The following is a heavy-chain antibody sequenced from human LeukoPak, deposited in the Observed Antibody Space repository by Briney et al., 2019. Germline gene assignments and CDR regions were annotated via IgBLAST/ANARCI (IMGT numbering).Heavy chain of an antibody. V-gene: IGHV1-46*01. J-gene: IGHJ4*02. CDR1: GYTFTIYY. CDR2: INTSGGST. Sequence: ASVKVSCKASGYTFTIYYMHWVRQAPGQGLEWMGIINTSGGSTSYAQKFQGRVTMTRDMSTSTVYMELSSLRSEDTAVYYCARALPGYCSGGSCWGYFDYWGQGTLVTVPS. CDR3: ARALPGYCSGGSCWGYFDY. D-gene: IGHD2-15*01.